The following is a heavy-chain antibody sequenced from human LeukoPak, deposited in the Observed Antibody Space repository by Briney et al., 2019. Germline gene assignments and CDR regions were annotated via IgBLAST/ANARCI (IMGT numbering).Heavy chain of an antibody. V-gene: IGHV4-4*07. CDR3: ARVRGGYYYDSSGYLNYFDY. D-gene: IGHD3-22*01. Sequence: SETLSLTCTVSGCSISSYYWSWIRQPAGKGLEWIGRIYTSGSTNYNPSLKSRVTISVDTSKNQFSLKLSSVTAADTAVYYCARVRGGYYYDSSGYLNYFDYWGQGTLVTVSS. CDR1: GCSISSYY. J-gene: IGHJ4*02. CDR2: IYTSGST.